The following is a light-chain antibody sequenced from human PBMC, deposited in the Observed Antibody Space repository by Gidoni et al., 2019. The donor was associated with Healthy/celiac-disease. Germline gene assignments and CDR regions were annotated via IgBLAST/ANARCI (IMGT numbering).Light chain of an antibody. CDR1: SLRSYY. J-gene: IGLJ2*01. CDR3: NARDSSGNHVV. V-gene: IGLV3-19*01. CDR2: GKN. Sequence: SSELTRDPAVSAALGQTVRITCQGDSLRSYYAIWYQQKPGQAPVLVIYGKNNRPSGIPVRFSGSSSGNTASLTITGAQAEDEADYYCNARDSSGNHVVFGGGIKLTVL.